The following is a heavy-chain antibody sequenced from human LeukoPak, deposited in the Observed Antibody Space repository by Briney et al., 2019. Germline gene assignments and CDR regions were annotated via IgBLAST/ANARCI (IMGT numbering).Heavy chain of an antibody. J-gene: IGHJ4*02. CDR2: IYHSRST. CDR1: GYSISSGYY. Sequence: PSETLSLTCTVSGYSISSGYYWGWIRQPPGKGLEWIGSIYHSRSTYYNPSLKSRVTISVDTSKNQFSLKLSSVTAADTAVYYCARDLDGSGSYYNYWGQGTLVTVSS. D-gene: IGHD3-10*01. CDR3: ARDLDGSGSYYNY. V-gene: IGHV4-38-2*02.